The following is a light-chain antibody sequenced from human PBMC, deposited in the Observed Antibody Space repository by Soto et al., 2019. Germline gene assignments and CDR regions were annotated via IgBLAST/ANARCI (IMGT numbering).Light chain of an antibody. CDR1: SGHSSYA. J-gene: IGLJ3*02. Sequence: QLVLTQSPSASASLGASVKLTCTLSSGHSSYAIAWHQQQPEKGPRYLMKLNSDGSHNKGDGIPDRFSGSSSGAERYLTISSLQSGDEADYYCQTWGTGPWVFGGGTKLTVL. CDR3: QTWGTGPWV. CDR2: LNSDGSH. V-gene: IGLV4-69*01.